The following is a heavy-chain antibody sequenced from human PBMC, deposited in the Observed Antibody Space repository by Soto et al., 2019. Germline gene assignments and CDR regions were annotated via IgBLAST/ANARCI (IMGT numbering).Heavy chain of an antibody. D-gene: IGHD3-10*01. Sequence: GESLKISCKGSGYNFGDYWIGWVRQMPGKGLEWMGIIYPGDSDTRYSPSFQGQVTISADKSISTAYLQWSSLKASDTAMYYCARPHYYGSGSYYAPDYWGQGTLVTVSS. CDR2: IYPGDSDT. CDR3: ARPHYYGSGSYYAPDY. V-gene: IGHV5-51*01. CDR1: GYNFGDYW. J-gene: IGHJ4*02.